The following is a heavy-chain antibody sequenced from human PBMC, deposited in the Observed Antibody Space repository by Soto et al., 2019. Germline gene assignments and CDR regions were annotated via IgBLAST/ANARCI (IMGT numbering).Heavy chain of an antibody. V-gene: IGHV4-34*01. CDR2: INHSGST. Sequence: SETLSLTCAVYGGSFSGYYWSWIRQPPGKGLEWIGEINHSGSTNYNPSLKSRVTISVDTSKNQFSLKLSSVTAADTAVYYCARVTDYYGSGSYYSWFDPWGQGTLVTVSS. CDR3: ARVTDYYGSGSYYSWFDP. CDR1: GGSFSGYY. D-gene: IGHD3-10*01. J-gene: IGHJ5*02.